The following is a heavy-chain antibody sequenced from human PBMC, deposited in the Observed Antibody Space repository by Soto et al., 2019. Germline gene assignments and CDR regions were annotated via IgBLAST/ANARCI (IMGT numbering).Heavy chain of an antibody. CDR2: IIPIFGTA. J-gene: IGHJ3*02. CDR1: GGTFSSYA. CDR3: ARVLCWGRTPRDSSSCYRSAGAFDI. V-gene: IGHV1-69*01. Sequence: QVQLVQSGAEVKKPGSSVKVSCKASGGTFSSYAISWVRQAPGQGLEWMGGIIPIFGTANYAQKFQGRVTITADESTSTAYMALSRLRSEDTAVYYCARVLCWGRTPRDSSSCYRSAGAFDIWGQGTMVTVSS. D-gene: IGHD6-13*01.